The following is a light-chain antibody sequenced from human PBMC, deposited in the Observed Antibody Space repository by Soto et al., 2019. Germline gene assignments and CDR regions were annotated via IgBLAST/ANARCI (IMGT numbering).Light chain of an antibody. Sequence: DIQMTQSPSSLSASVGDRVTITCRASQGLSNYLAWYQQKPGKVPKLLIYAASTLQSGVPSRFSGSGSGTDFTLTISSLQPEDVATYYCEEYNSAPPLTFGGGTKVEIK. V-gene: IGKV1-27*01. J-gene: IGKJ4*01. CDR2: AAS. CDR1: QGLSNY. CDR3: EEYNSAPPLT.